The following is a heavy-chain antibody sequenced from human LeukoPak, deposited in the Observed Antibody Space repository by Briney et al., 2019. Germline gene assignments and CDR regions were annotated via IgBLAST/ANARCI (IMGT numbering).Heavy chain of an antibody. CDR2: INPNSGGT. Sequence: VKVSCKASGYTFTGYYMHWVRQAPGQGLEWMGWINPNSGGTNYAQKFQGRVTMTRDTSISTAYMELSRLRSDDTAVYYCAMVTTGQIQFDYWGQGTLVTVSS. D-gene: IGHD4-11*01. CDR3: AMVTTGQIQFDY. V-gene: IGHV1-2*02. CDR1: GYTFTGYY. J-gene: IGHJ4*02.